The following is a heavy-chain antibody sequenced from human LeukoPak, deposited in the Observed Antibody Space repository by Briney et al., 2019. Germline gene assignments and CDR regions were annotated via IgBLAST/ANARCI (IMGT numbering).Heavy chain of an antibody. CDR1: GYTLTELS. Sequence: ASVKVSCKVSGYTLTELSMHWVRQAPGKGLEWMGGFDPEDGETIYAQKFQGRVTMTEDTSTDTAYMELSSLRSEDTAVYYCATGRITGTGDAFDIWGQGTMVTVSS. V-gene: IGHV1-24*01. J-gene: IGHJ3*02. CDR2: FDPEDGET. CDR3: ATGRITGTGDAFDI. D-gene: IGHD1-20*01.